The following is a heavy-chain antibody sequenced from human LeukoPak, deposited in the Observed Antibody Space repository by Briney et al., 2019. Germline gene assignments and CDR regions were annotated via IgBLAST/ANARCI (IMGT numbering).Heavy chain of an antibody. J-gene: IGHJ4*02. D-gene: IGHD3-22*01. CDR3: ARRYYDNFDY. CDR1: GFTFNTYS. CDR2: IDSSGGYM. Sequence: GGSLRLSCEASGFTFNTYSMNWARQAPGKGLEWVSSIDSSGGYMFYADSEKGRFIISRDNAKDSLYLQMNSLRAEDTAVYYCARRYYDNFDYWGQGTLVTVSS. V-gene: IGHV3-21*06.